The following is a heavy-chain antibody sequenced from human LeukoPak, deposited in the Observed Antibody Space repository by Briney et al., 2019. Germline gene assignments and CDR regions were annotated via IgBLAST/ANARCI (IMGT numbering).Heavy chain of an antibody. Sequence: GASVKVSCKASGYTFTGYYMHWVRQAPGQGLEWMGWINPNSGGTNYAQKFQGWVTMTRDTSISTAYMELSRLRSDDTAVYYCARESVAGPDAFDIWGQGTMVTVSS. D-gene: IGHD6-19*01. V-gene: IGHV1-2*04. J-gene: IGHJ3*02. CDR1: GYTFTGYY. CDR2: INPNSGGT. CDR3: ARESVAGPDAFDI.